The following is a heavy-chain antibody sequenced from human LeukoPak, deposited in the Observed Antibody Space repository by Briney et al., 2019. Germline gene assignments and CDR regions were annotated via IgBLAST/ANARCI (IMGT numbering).Heavy chain of an antibody. CDR3: ARDPRSRSYDILTGHSH. CDR2: IFGSGGST. J-gene: IGHJ4*02. V-gene: IGHV3-23*01. Sequence: PGGSLRLSCAASGFTFSSYAMYWVRQAPGKGLEWVSGIFGSGGSTHYADSVKGRFTISRDNSKNTLYLQMNSLRAEDTAVYYCARDPRSRSYDILTGHSHWGQGTLVTVSS. D-gene: IGHD3-9*01. CDR1: GFTFSSYA.